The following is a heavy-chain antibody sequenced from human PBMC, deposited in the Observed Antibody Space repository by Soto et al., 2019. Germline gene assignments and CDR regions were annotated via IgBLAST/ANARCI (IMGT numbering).Heavy chain of an antibody. CDR3: ARSGITASLYYPMDV. CDR2: IYPGDSDT. D-gene: IGHD3-10*01. V-gene: IGHV5-51*03. CDR1: GYSFSNYW. J-gene: IGHJ6*02. Sequence: EVQLVQSGAEVKKPGESLKISCKGSGYSFSNYWIGWVRQMPGKGLELMGIIYPGDSDTRYRPSFQGQVTISADKSISAAHLPWSSLKASDTAIYYCARSGITASLYYPMDVWGQGTTVTVSS.